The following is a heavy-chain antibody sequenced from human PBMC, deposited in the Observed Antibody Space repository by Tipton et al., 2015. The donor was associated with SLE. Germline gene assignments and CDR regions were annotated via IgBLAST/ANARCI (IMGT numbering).Heavy chain of an antibody. Sequence: TLSLTCAVYGGSFSGYYWSWIRQPPGKGLEWIGEINHSGSTNYNPSLKSRVTISVDTSKNQFSLKLSSVTAADTAVYYCARGGLGYCSGGSCYYGMDVWGQGTTVTVSS. CDR2: INHSGST. CDR1: GGSFSGYY. D-gene: IGHD2-15*01. CDR3: ARGGLGYCSGGSCYYGMDV. V-gene: IGHV4-34*01. J-gene: IGHJ6*02.